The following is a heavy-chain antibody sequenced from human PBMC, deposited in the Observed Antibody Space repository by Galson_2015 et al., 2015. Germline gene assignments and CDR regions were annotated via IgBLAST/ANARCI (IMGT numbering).Heavy chain of an antibody. D-gene: IGHD3-10*01. V-gene: IGHV3-53*01. CDR1: GFTVSSNY. J-gene: IGHJ5*02. CDR3: ARGVDDPTYYDGSGSYSPSSDP. CDR2: IYSGGST. Sequence: SLRLSCAASGFTVSSNYMSWVRQAPGKGLEWVSVIYSGGSTYYADSVKGRFTISRDNSKNTLYLQMNSLRAEDTAVYYCARGVDDPTYYDGSGSYSPSSDPSGQATLVTVSS.